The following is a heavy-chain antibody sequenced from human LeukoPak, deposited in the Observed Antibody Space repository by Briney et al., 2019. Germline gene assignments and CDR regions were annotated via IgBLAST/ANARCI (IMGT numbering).Heavy chain of an antibody. CDR2: IYYSGST. Sequence: PSETLSLTCTVSGGSISSSSYYWGWIRQPPGKGLEWIGSIYYSGSTYYNPSLKSRVTISVDTSKNQFSLKLSSVTAADTAVYYCARSDDSSGLEFINFDYWGQGTLVTVSS. CDR1: GGSISSSSYY. D-gene: IGHD6-19*01. CDR3: ARSDDSSGLEFINFDY. J-gene: IGHJ4*02. V-gene: IGHV4-39*01.